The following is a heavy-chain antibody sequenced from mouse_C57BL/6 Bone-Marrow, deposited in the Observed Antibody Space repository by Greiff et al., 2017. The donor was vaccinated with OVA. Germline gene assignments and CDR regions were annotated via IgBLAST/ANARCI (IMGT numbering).Heavy chain of an antibody. CDR3: ARAEAPSYYDAMDY. CDR1: GFNIKNTY. V-gene: IGHV14-3*01. Sequence: EVKLQESVAELVRPGASVKLSCTASGFNIKNTYMHWVKQRPEQGLEWIGRIDPANGNTKYAPKFQGKATITADTASNTAYLQLSSLTSEDTAIYYCARAEAPSYYDAMDYWGQGTSVTVSS. J-gene: IGHJ4*01. D-gene: IGHD1-2*01. CDR2: IDPANGNT.